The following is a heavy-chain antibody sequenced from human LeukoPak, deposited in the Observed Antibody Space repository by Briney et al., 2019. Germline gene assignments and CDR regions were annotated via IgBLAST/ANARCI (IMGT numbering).Heavy chain of an antibody. CDR1: GFTFSSYW. V-gene: IGHV3-7*01. D-gene: IGHD2-2*01. J-gene: IGHJ5*02. CDR3: ARYCSSTSCYLDPKFDP. CDR2: IKQDGSEK. Sequence: PGGSLRLSCAASGFTFSSYWMSWVRQAPGKGLAWVANIKQDGSEKYYVDSVKGRFTISRDNAKNSLYLQMNSLRAEDTAVYYCARYCSSTSCYLDPKFDPWGQGTLVTVSS.